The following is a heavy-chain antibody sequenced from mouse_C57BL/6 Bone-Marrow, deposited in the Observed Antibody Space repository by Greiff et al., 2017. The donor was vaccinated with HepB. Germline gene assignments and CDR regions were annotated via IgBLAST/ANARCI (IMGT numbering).Heavy chain of an antibody. J-gene: IGHJ4*01. V-gene: IGHV5-9-1*02. Sequence: EVQLVESGEGLVKPGGSLKLSCAASGFTFSSYAMSWVRQTPEKRLEWVAYISSGGDYIYYADTVKGRFTNSRDNARNTRYLQMSSLKSEDTAMYYCTRDQGSSLCSAMDYWGQGTSVTVSS. CDR2: ISSGGDYI. CDR3: TRDQGSSLCSAMDY. D-gene: IGHD1-1*01. CDR1: GFTFSSYA.